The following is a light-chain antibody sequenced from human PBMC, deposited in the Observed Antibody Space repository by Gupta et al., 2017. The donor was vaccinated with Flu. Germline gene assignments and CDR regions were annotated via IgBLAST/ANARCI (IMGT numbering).Light chain of an antibody. CDR3: QEGHTTRPFT. CDR1: QSISSF. CDR2: AAS. V-gene: IGKV1-39*01. Sequence: PMPPSPSSLSASVDDRVTITCRASQSISSFLNCYQQKTGKDPTLLIDAASSLHSGGPSRVMSSGSCTACTLIISSLQPEDDATDYWQEGHTTRPFTFGQGTKVDIK. J-gene: IGKJ3*01.